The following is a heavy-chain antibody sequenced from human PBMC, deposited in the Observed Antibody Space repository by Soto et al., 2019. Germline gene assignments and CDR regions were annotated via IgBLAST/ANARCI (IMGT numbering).Heavy chain of an antibody. Sequence: EVQLVETGGGLIQPGGSLKLSCAPSGFTVSSNYMSWFRQAPGKGLEWVSVIYSGGSTYYADSVRGRFTISRDNSKNTLYLQMKSLRAEDTAVYYCARDPPATRHGMDVWGQGTTVTVSS. CDR2: IYSGGST. CDR1: GFTVSSNY. J-gene: IGHJ6*02. CDR3: ARDPPATRHGMDV. V-gene: IGHV3-53*02.